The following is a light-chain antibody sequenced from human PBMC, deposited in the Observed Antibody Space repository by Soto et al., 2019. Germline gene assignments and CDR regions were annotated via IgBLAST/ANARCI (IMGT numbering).Light chain of an antibody. CDR3: QQRSKWPPT. Sequence: EIVLTQSPATLSLSPGERATLSCRAGQSVSSYLAWYQQKPGQAPRLLIYDATNRASGIPARFSGGGSGTDFTLTISSLEPEDFAVYYCQQRSKWPPTFGGGTKVEI. CDR2: DAT. V-gene: IGKV3-11*01. CDR1: QSVSSY. J-gene: IGKJ4*01.